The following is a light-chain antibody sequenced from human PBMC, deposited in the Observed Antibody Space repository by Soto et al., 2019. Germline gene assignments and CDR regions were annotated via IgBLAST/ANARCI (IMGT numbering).Light chain of an antibody. CDR1: QSISRH. Sequence: EIVLTQSPATLSLSPGDRATLSCRASQSISRHLAWYQQKPGQAPRLLIYTTSNRATGIPARFSGSGSGTDFTLTIGSLEPEDVAVYYCQQRSNWPLTFGGGTKVEIK. CDR3: QQRSNWPLT. V-gene: IGKV3-11*01. J-gene: IGKJ4*01. CDR2: TTS.